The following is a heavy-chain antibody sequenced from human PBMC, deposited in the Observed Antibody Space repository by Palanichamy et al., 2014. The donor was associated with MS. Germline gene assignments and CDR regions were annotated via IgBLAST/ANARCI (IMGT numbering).Heavy chain of an antibody. CDR2: IYWDDDW. Sequence: QITLKESGPALVKPTQTLTLTCTFSGFSLRTTGMGVGWIRQPPGKALEWLAFIYWDDDWRYRPSLKSRLRISRGTSENQVVLTMANMDPVDTATYYCAHITRSATMRLWSFEYWGPGTPVTVSP. V-gene: IGHV2-5*02. CDR1: GFSLRTTGMG. D-gene: IGHD5-12*01. CDR3: AHITRSATMRLWSFEY. J-gene: IGHJ4*02.